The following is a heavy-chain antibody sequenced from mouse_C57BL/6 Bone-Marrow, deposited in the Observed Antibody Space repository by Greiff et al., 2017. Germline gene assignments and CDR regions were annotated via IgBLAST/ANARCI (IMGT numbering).Heavy chain of an antibody. Sequence: QVQLQQPGAELVKPGASVKLSCQASGYTFTSYWMHWVKQRPGHGLEWIGMIHPNSGSTNYNEKFKSKATLTVDKSSSTAYMQLSSRTSEDSAIDYCASEISLPRDYWGQGTTLTVSS. CDR2: IHPNSGST. J-gene: IGHJ2*01. D-gene: IGHD2-10*01. V-gene: IGHV1-64*01. CDR1: GYTFTSYW. CDR3: ASEISLPRDY.